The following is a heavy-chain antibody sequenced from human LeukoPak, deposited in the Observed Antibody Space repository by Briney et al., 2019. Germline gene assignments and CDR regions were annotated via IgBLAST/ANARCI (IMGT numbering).Heavy chain of an antibody. J-gene: IGHJ3*02. CDR3: ARDPTDMIVVAAGAFDI. CDR2: IYSGGST. CDR1: GFTVSSNY. Sequence: QPGGSLRLSCAASGFTVSSNYMSWVRQAPGKGLGWVSVIYSGGSTYYADSVKGRFTISRDNSKNTLYLQMNSLRAEDTAVYYCARDPTDMIVVAAGAFDIWGQGTMVTVSS. V-gene: IGHV3-53*01. D-gene: IGHD3-22*01.